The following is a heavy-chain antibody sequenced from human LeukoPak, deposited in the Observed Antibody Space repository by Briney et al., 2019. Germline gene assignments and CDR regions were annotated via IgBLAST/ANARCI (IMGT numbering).Heavy chain of an antibody. CDR3: ARVPGGRWLQSDY. Sequence: PSETLSLTCAVYGGSFSGYYWSWIRQPPGKGLEWIGEINHSGSTNYNPSLKSRVTISVDTSKNQFSLKLSSVTAADTAVYYCARVPGGRWLQSDYWGQGTLVTVSS. V-gene: IGHV4-34*01. CDR2: INHSGST. J-gene: IGHJ4*02. D-gene: IGHD5-24*01. CDR1: GGSFSGYY.